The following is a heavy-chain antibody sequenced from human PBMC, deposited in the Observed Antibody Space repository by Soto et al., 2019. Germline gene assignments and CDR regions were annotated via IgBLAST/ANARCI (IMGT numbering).Heavy chain of an antibody. Sequence: PAGSLRLSCKATGCTFDGFPMTWVRQAPGKGLQLVAAISGSGHTITYADSVTRRFTISRDNSKDTLYLQMNSLRHEDSDIYFCATDDPFDLWGQGTQVTVSS. CDR1: GCTFDGFP. CDR2: ISGSGHTI. CDR3: ATDDPFDL. J-gene: IGHJ4*02. V-gene: IGHV3-23*01.